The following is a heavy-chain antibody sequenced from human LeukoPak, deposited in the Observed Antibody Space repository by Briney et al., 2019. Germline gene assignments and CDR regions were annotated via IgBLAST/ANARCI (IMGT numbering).Heavy chain of an antibody. CDR2: IYSDGSI. CDR1: GFSVSSIY. V-gene: IGHV3-53*01. D-gene: IGHD3/OR15-3a*01. J-gene: IGHJ2*01. Sequence: GGSLRLSCAASGFSVSSIYMNWVRQAPGKGPEWVSVIYSDGSIYYADSEEGRFTISRDNSKYTLYLQMNTLRAEDTAVYYCARGGGSETSGGTGFFDLWGRGTLVTVSS. CDR3: ARGGGSETSGGTGFFDL.